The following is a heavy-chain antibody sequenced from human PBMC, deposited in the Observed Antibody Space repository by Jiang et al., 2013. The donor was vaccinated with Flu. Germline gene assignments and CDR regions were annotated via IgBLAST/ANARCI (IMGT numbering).Heavy chain of an antibody. D-gene: IGHD4-17*01. CDR1: YSFTTYS. V-gene: IGHV7-4-1*02. Sequence: YSFTTYSXNWCDRPLDKGLSGWDGSTPTTENPIYAQGFTGRFVFSLDTSVSTAYLQIINLEAEDTAVYYCARRSPTDYWGQGTLVTVSS. CDR2: STPTTENP. J-gene: IGHJ1*01. CDR3: ARRSPTDY.